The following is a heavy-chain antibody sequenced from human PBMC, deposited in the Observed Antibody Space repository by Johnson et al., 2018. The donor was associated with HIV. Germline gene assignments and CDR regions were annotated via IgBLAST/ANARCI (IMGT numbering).Heavy chain of an antibody. Sequence: QVQLVESGGGVVQPGRSLRLSCAASGFTFSSYAMHWVRQAPGKGLAWVAVISYDGSNKYYADSVKGRFTISRDNSMHTMYLQMNSLRPEDTAVYYCATERAVVSANAFDIWGQGTMVTVSS. CDR1: GFTFSSYA. J-gene: IGHJ3*02. D-gene: IGHD4-23*01. V-gene: IGHV3-30*04. CDR2: ISYDGSNK. CDR3: ATERAVVSANAFDI.